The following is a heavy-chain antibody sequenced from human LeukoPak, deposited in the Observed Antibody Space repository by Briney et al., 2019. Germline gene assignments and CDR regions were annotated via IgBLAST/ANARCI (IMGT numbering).Heavy chain of an antibody. D-gene: IGHD2-2*01. J-gene: IGHJ4*02. V-gene: IGHV3-21*01. CDR3: GPLGYCSSTSCYALDY. CDR1: GFTFSSYN. CDR2: ISSSSSYI. Sequence: GGSLRLSCAASGFTFSSYNMNWVHQAPGKGLEWVSSISSSSSYIYYADSVKGRFTISRDNAKNSLYLQMNSLRAEDTAVYYCGPLGYCSSTSCYALDYWGQGTLVTVSS.